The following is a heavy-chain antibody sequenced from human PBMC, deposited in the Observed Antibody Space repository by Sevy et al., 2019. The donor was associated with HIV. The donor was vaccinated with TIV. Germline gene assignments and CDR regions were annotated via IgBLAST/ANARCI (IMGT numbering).Heavy chain of an antibody. J-gene: IGHJ6*02. Sequence: ASVKVSCKASGYTFTSYDINWVRQATGQGLEWMGWMNPNSGNTGYAQKFQGRVTMTRNTSISTAYMELSSLRSEDTAVYYCARGRYCSGGSCYSKVYYYYGMDVWGQGTTVTVSS. V-gene: IGHV1-8*01. CDR3: ARGRYCSGGSCYSKVYYYYGMDV. CDR2: MNPNSGNT. CDR1: GYTFTSYD. D-gene: IGHD2-15*01.